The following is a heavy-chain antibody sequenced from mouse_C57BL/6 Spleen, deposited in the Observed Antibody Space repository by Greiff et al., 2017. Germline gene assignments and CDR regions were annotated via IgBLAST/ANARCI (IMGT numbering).Heavy chain of an antibody. CDR3: ARRGDGYSYYFDY. Sequence: QVHVKQPGAELVRPGSSVKLSCKASGYTFTSYWMDWVKQRPGQGLEWIGNIYPSDSETHYNQKFKDKATLTVDKSSSTAYMQLSSLTSEDSAVYYCARRGDGYSYYFDYWGQGTTLTGSS. CDR1: GYTFTSYW. V-gene: IGHV1-61*01. D-gene: IGHD2-3*01. CDR2: IYPSDSET. J-gene: IGHJ2*01.